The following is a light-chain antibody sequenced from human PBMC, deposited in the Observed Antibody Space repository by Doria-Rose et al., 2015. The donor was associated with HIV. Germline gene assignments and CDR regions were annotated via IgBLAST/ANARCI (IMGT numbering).Light chain of an antibody. CDR1: QSFSSTY. CDR3: HQYGTSWT. Sequence: EIVLTQSLGTLSLSPGDRATLSCSASQSFSSTYLAWYQQKPGQAPSLLIYDGSTRATGIPDRISASGSGTDFTLTINRLEPEDFALYYCHQYGTSWTFGQGTKVEI. J-gene: IGKJ1*01. CDR2: DGS. V-gene: IGKV3-20*01.